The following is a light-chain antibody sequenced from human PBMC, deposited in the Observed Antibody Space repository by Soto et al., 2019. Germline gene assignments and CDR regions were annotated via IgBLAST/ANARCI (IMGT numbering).Light chain of an antibody. Sequence: ESVLTQSLATLSLYPEERATLSCRASQSVSNNLAWFQQKPGQSPRLLIYGGSARATGIPARFSGGGSGAEYTLTISSLQSEDFAVYYCQQYDKWPRTFGQGTKV. CDR2: GGS. V-gene: IGKV3-15*01. CDR3: QQYDKWPRT. CDR1: QSVSNN. J-gene: IGKJ1*01.